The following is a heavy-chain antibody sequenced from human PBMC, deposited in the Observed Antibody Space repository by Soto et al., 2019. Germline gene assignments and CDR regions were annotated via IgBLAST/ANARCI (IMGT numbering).Heavy chain of an antibody. CDR3: ISSSYPTTYYYYGMDV. Sequence: QVQLVQSGAEVKKPGASVKVSCKASGYTFTSYDINWVRQATGQGLEWMGWMNPNSGNTGYAQKFQGRVTMTRNTSISTAYMELSSLRSEDTAVYYCISSSYPTTYYYYGMDVWGQGTTVTVSS. D-gene: IGHD6-6*01. CDR2: MNPNSGNT. J-gene: IGHJ6*02. CDR1: GYTFTSYD. V-gene: IGHV1-8*01.